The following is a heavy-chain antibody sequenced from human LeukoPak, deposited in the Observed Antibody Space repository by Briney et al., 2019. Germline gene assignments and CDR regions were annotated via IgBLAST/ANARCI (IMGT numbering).Heavy chain of an antibody. CDR1: GFTFSVYW. J-gene: IGHJ4*02. CDR2: IRQDGSGY. D-gene: IGHD3-10*01. CDR3: ARLPREGRYLDC. V-gene: IGHV3-7*02. Sequence: GGSLRLSCAASGFTFSVYWMSWVRQAPGKGLEWVANIRQDGSGYYSVDSVKGRFTISRDNSKNSLYLQMSTLRAEDTAVYYCARLPREGRYLDCWGQGTLVTVSS.